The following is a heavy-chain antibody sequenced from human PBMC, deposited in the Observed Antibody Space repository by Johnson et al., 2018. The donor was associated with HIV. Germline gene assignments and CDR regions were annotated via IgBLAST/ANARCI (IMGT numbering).Heavy chain of an antibody. CDR2: IWYDGSNN. CDR1: GFTFSSYG. D-gene: IGHD6-13*01. Sequence: QVQLVESGGGVVQPGRSLRLSCSASGFTFSSYGMHWVRQAPGKGLEWVSYIWYDGSNNYYADSVKGRFTISRDNAKKTLYLQMKSLRAEDTAVYYCARGMGGAAGPVDIWGQGTMVTVSS. CDR3: ARGMGGAAGPVDI. J-gene: IGHJ3*02. V-gene: IGHV3-33*01.